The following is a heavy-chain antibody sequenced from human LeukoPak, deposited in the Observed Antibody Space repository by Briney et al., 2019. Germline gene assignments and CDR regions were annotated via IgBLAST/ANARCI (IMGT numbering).Heavy chain of an antibody. V-gene: IGHV3-30*03. J-gene: IGHJ4*02. D-gene: IGHD5-18*01. CDR3: ARVRSYSYGPGFDY. CDR2: ISYDGSNK. CDR1: GFTFSSYG. Sequence: GGSLRLSCAASGFTFSSYGMHWVRQAPGKGLEWVAVISYDGSNKYYADSVKGRFTISRDNSKNTLYLQMNSLRAEDTAVYYCARVRSYSYGPGFDYWGQGTLVTVSS.